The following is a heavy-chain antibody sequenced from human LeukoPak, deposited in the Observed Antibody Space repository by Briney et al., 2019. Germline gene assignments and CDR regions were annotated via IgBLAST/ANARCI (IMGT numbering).Heavy chain of an antibody. D-gene: IGHD2-21*01. V-gene: IGHV4-31*03. CDR3: AREETDSEAFDI. CDR1: GGSISSGDYY. Sequence: SETLSLTCTVSGGSISSGDYYWSWIRQLPGKGLEWIEYIYYSGSSYYHPSLKSRVTISVDTSKNQFSLKLNSVTAADTAVYYCAREETDSEAFDIWGQGTMVTVSS. J-gene: IGHJ3*02. CDR2: IYYSGSS.